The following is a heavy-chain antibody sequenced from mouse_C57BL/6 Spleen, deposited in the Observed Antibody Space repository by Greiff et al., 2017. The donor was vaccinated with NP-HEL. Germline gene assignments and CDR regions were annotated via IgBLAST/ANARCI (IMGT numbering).Heavy chain of an antibody. V-gene: IGHV1-61*01. CDR3: ARGVYDYGFDY. J-gene: IGHJ2*01. D-gene: IGHD2-4*01. Sequence: QVQLQQPGAELVRPGSSVKLSCKASGYTFTSYWMDWVKQRPGQGLEWIGNIYPSDSETHYNQKFKDKATLTVDKSSSTAYMQLSSLTSEDSAVYYCARGVYDYGFDYWGQGTTLTVSS. CDR1: GYTFTSYW. CDR2: IYPSDSET.